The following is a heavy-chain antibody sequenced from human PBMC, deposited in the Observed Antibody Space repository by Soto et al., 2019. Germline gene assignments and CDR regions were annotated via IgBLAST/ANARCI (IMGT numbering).Heavy chain of an antibody. CDR1: GYSFTSYW. D-gene: IGHD2-2*01. V-gene: IGHV5-51*01. CDR2: IYPGDSDT. CDR3: AREGMYQNYYYYGMDV. Sequence: GESLKISCKGSGYSFTSYWIGWVRQMPGKGLEWMGIIYPGDSDTSYSPSFQGQVTISADKSISTAYLQWSSLKASDTAMYYCAREGMYQNYYYYGMDVWGQGTTVTVSS. J-gene: IGHJ6*02.